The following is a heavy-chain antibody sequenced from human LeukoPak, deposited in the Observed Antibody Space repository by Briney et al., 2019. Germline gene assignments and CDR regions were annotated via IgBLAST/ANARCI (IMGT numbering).Heavy chain of an antibody. V-gene: IGHV1-2*02. Sequence: ASVKVSCKASGDTFSSYAIIWVRQAPGQGLEWMGWINPNSGGTNYAQKFQGRVTMTRDTSISTAYMELSRLRSDDTAVYYCARGPGDYVWGSYRPFDYWGQGTLVTVSS. CDR2: INPNSGGT. D-gene: IGHD3-16*02. CDR1: GDTFSSYA. CDR3: ARGPGDYVWGSYRPFDY. J-gene: IGHJ4*02.